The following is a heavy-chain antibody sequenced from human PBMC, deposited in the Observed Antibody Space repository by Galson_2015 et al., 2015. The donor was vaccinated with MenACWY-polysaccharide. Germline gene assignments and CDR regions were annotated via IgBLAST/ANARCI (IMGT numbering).Heavy chain of an antibody. CDR2: IYPGGSDA. CDR1: GYSFTSYW. CDR3: ARITGGEYFQY. Sequence: QSGAEVKKPGESLKISCKGLGYSFTSYWIGWVRQMPGKGLEWMGIIYPGGSDARFSPSFQGQVTMSVEPPPSTAYLQWNSLKASDAAIYYCARITGGEYFQYWGQGALVTV. J-gene: IGHJ1*01. D-gene: IGHD3-10*01. V-gene: IGHV5-51*04.